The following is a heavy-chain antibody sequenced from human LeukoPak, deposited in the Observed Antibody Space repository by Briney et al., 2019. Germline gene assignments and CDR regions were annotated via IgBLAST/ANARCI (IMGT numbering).Heavy chain of an antibody. CDR1: GGTFSSYA. CDR2: IIPIFGTA. V-gene: IGHV1-69*06. J-gene: IGHJ4*02. D-gene: IGHD6-13*01. Sequence: SVKVSCKASGGTFSSYAISWVRRAPGQGLEWMGGIIPIFGTANYAQKFQGRVTITADKSTSTAYMELSSLRSEDTAVYYCAFSSSWYGGYYFDYWGQGTLVTVSS. CDR3: AFSSSWYGGYYFDY.